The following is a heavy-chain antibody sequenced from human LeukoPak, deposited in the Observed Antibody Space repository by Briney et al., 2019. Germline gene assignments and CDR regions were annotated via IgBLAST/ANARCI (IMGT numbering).Heavy chain of an antibody. V-gene: IGHV1-46*01. CDR2: IYPGGGST. J-gene: IGHJ4*02. CDR1: GYTFTSYY. Sequence: ASVKVSCKASGYTFTSYYIHWVRQAPGQGLEWMGIIYPGGGSTSYAQKFQGRVTMTRDMSTSTVYMELSSLRSEDTGVYYCARDNDFDYWGRGTLVTVSS. D-gene: IGHD2-8*01. CDR3: ARDNDFDY.